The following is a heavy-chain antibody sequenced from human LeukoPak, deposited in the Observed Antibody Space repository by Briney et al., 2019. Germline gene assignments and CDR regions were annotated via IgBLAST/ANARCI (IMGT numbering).Heavy chain of an antibody. CDR3: AGYSNPYYYYYYGMDV. CDR2: INHSGST. D-gene: IGHD4-11*01. J-gene: IGHJ6*02. V-gene: IGHV4-34*01. CDR1: GGSFSGYY. Sequence: PSETLSLTCAVYGGSFSGYYWSWIRQPPGKGLEWIGEINHSGSTNYNPSLKSRVTISVDTCKNQFSLKLSSVTAADTAVCYCAGYSNPYYYYYYGMDVWGQGTTVTVSS.